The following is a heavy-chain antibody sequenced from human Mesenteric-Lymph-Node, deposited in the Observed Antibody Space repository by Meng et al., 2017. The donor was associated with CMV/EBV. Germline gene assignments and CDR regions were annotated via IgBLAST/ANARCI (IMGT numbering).Heavy chain of an antibody. D-gene: IGHD4-17*01. Sequence: GSLRLSCTVSGDSISSSDYYWGWIRQTPGKGLEWIGNIFYSGTTYYNPSLKSRVTILVDTSKNQISLQLSSVTAADRAVYYCARGSGTTVRARYYYYGMDVWGQGTTVTVSS. CDR1: GDSISSSDYY. J-gene: IGHJ6*02. V-gene: IGHV4-39*07. CDR3: ARGSGTTVRARYYYYGMDV. CDR2: IFYSGTT.